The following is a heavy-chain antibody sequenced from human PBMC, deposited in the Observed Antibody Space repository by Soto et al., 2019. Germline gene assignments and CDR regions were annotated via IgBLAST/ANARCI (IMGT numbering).Heavy chain of an antibody. Sequence: ASVKVSCKASGYIFTDYYMHWVRQAPGQGLEWMGWISAYNGNTNYAQKLQGRVTMTTDTSTSTAYMELRSLRSDDTAVYYCAREVVRVAGTRWFDPWGQGTLVTVS. CDR3: AREVVRVAGTRWFDP. J-gene: IGHJ5*02. V-gene: IGHV1-18*04. CDR1: GYIFTDYY. CDR2: ISAYNGNT. D-gene: IGHD6-19*01.